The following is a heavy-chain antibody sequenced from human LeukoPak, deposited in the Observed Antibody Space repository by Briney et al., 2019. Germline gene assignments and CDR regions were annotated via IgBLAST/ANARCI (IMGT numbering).Heavy chain of an antibody. CDR1: GYTFTSYG. CDR3: ARDRGGTGDFDY. D-gene: IGHD1-1*01. Sequence: ASVKVSCKASGYTFTSYGISWVRQAPGQGLEWMGWISAYNGNTNYAQKFQGRVTIARDTSASTAYMELSSLRSEGTAIYYCARDRGGTGDFDYWGQGTLVTVSS. CDR2: ISAYNGNT. V-gene: IGHV1-18*01. J-gene: IGHJ4*02.